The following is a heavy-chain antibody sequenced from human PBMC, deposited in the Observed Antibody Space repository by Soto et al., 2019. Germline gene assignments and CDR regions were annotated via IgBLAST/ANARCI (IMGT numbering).Heavy chain of an antibody. CDR3: ARDSRTGYYYYCMYV. Sequence: ASVKVSCKASGYTFTGYYMHWVRQAPGQGLEWMGWINPNSGGTNYAQKFQGWVTMTRDTSISTAYMELSRLRSDETAVYYCARDSRTGYYYYCMYVWGQGTTVTVSS. J-gene: IGHJ6*02. V-gene: IGHV1-2*04. D-gene: IGHD2-8*02. CDR2: INPNSGGT. CDR1: GYTFTGYY.